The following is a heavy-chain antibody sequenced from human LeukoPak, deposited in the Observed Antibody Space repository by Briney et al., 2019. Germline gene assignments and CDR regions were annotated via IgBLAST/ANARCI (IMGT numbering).Heavy chain of an antibody. V-gene: IGHV3-30*12. J-gene: IGHJ4*02. CDR1: GFTFSSYG. D-gene: IGHD5-12*01. CDR3: AGKVASGY. Sequence: PGGSLRLSCAASGFTFSSYGMHWVRQSPGKGLEWVAVISSDGNTRYYADSVQGRFTISRDNSKNALDLQMNSLRAEDTAAYYCAGKVASGYWGQGTLVTVSS. CDR2: ISSDGNTR.